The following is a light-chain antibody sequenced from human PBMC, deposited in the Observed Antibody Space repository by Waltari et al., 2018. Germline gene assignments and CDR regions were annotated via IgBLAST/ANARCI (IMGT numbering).Light chain of an antibody. Sequence: QSALTQPRSVSGSPGPSVAISCTGTSSAVGGYNYFSWYQQHPGKVPKVVIYDVSKRPSGVPDRFSGSKSGNTASLTISGLQADDEADYYCCSYAGSYIVFGAGTKVTVL. J-gene: IGLJ1*01. CDR3: CSYAGSYIV. CDR2: DVS. V-gene: IGLV2-11*01. CDR1: SSAVGGYNY.